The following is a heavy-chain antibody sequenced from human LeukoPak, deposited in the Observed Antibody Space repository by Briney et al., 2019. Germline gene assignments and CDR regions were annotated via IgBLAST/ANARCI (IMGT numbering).Heavy chain of an antibody. CDR3: ARAYGSGSYSFPLGY. J-gene: IGHJ4*02. CDR2: IYYSGST. D-gene: IGHD3-10*01. CDR1: GGSISSYY. Sequence: SETLSLTCTVSGGSISSYYWSWIRQPPGKGLEWIGYIYYSGSTNYNPSLKSRVTISVDTSKNQFSLKLSSVTAADTAVHYCARAYGSGSYSFPLGYWGQGTLVTVSS. V-gene: IGHV4-59*08.